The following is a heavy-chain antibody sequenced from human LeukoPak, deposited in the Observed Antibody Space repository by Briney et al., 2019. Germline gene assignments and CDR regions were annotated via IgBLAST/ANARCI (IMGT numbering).Heavy chain of an antibody. CDR2: ISTDGDIK. J-gene: IGHJ4*02. CDR3: ARDMIRGVPDYIDY. CDR1: GFSFSSYD. D-gene: IGHD3-10*01. Sequence: PGRSLRLSCAASGFSFSSYDMHWVRQAPGKGLEWVAAISTDGDIKIYTDSVKGRFTISRDNSKSTLYLQMNSLRIEDTALYYCARDMIRGVPDYIDYWGQGTLVTLSS. V-gene: IGHV3-30-3*01.